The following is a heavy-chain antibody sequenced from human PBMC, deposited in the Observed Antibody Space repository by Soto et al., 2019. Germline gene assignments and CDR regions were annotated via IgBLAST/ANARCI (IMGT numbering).Heavy chain of an antibody. V-gene: IGHV4-30-2*05. D-gene: IGHD3-16*02. CDR3: GILDMIMFGGVIGPNDAFDS. Sequence: SETLSLTCAVSGGSISSGGYSWSWIRQPPGKGLEWIGYIYHSGSTSYNPSLKSRVTISGDKSKNQFSLRLTSVTAADTAVYYCGILDMIMFGGVIGPNDAFDSWGQGKMVTVSS. J-gene: IGHJ3*02. CDR2: IYHSGST. CDR1: GGSISSGGYS.